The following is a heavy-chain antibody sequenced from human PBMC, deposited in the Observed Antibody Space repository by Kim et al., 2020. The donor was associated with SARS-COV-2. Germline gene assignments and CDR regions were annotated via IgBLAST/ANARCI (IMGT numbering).Heavy chain of an antibody. Sequence: ASVKVSCKASGYTFTSYAMHWVRQVPGQRLEWIGWINAGNGNTKYSQKFQGRVTITRDTSASTAYMELSSLRSEDTAVYYCARDQGIYCSSTSCRYGMDVWGQGTTVTVSS. D-gene: IGHD2-2*01. CDR2: INAGNGNT. V-gene: IGHV1-3*01. CDR3: ARDQGIYCSSTSCRYGMDV. CDR1: GYTFTSYA. J-gene: IGHJ6*02.